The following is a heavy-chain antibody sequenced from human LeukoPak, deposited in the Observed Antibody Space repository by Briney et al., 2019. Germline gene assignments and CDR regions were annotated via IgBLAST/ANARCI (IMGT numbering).Heavy chain of an antibody. J-gene: IGHJ4*02. CDR2: ISSSGSTI. CDR3: AKDVWVGYCSGGSCRIGLFDY. Sequence: GGSLRLSCAASGFTFSSHEMNWVRQAPGKGLEWVSYISSSGSTIYYADSMKGRFTISRDNAKNSLYLQMNSLRAEDTAVYYCAKDVWVGYCSGGSCRIGLFDYWGQGTLVTVSS. V-gene: IGHV3-48*03. CDR1: GFTFSSHE. D-gene: IGHD2-15*01.